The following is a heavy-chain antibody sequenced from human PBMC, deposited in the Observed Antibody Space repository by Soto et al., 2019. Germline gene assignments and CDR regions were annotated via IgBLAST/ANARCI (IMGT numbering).Heavy chain of an antibody. J-gene: IGHJ4*02. CDR1: GGSISSGGYS. V-gene: IGHV4-30-2*01. CDR3: ARDPDS. Sequence: QLQLQESGSGLVKPSQTLSLTCAVSGGSISSGGYSWSWIRQPPGQGLEWIAYIYHSVSTYHNPSPKRRGTTSVDRSKDQFSLKLSSVTAADTAVYDCARDPDSWRQGTLVTGSS. CDR2: IYHSVST.